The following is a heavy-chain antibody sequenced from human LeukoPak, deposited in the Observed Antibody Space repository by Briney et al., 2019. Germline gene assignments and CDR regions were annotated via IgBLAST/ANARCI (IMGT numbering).Heavy chain of an antibody. CDR3: AKDERNWNYNLASQTYD. D-gene: IGHD1-7*01. CDR2: ISGSGVST. Sequence: GGSLRLSCAASGFTFSSYAMSWVRQAPGKGLKWVSAISGSGVSTYYADSVKGRFTISRDNSKNTLYLQMNSLRAEDTAVYYCAKDERNWNYNLASQTYDWGQGTLVTVSS. CDR1: GFTFSSYA. V-gene: IGHV3-23*01. J-gene: IGHJ4*02.